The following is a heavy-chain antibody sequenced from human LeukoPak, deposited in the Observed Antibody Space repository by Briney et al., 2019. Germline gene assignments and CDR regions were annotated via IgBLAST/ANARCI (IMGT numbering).Heavy chain of an antibody. V-gene: IGHV4-59*01. CDR1: GGSISCYY. Sequence: SETLSLTCTVSGGSISCYYWSWIRQPPGKGLEWIGYIYYSGSTNYNPSLKSRVTISVDTSKNQFSLKLSSVTAADTAVYYGARSMVGATRFDYWDQGTLVTVSS. CDR2: IYYSGST. D-gene: IGHD1-26*01. J-gene: IGHJ4*02. CDR3: ARSMVGATRFDY.